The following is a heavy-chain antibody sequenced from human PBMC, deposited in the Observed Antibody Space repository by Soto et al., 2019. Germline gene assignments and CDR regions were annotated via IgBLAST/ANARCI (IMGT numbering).Heavy chain of an antibody. Sequence: HGESLKISCKGSGYSFTRYWIGWVRQMPGKGLEWVGIIYPGDSDTRYSPSFQGQVTISADKSISTAYLQWSSLKASDTAMYYCARLSGTTGLSYGMDVWGQGTTVTVSS. CDR3: ARLSGTTGLSYGMDV. CDR1: GYSFTRYW. J-gene: IGHJ6*02. V-gene: IGHV5-51*01. CDR2: IYPGDSDT. D-gene: IGHD1-1*01.